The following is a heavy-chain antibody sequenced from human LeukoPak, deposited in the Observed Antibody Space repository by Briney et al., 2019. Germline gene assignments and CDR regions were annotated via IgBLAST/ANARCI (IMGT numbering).Heavy chain of an antibody. CDR2: INTNTGNP. D-gene: IGHD1-26*01. V-gene: IGHV7-4-1*02. CDR1: GYTSTSYA. J-gene: IGHJ6*02. CDR3: ARERYSGSYLWITHYYYYYGMDV. Sequence: ASVKVSCKASGYTSTSYAMNWVRQAPGQGLEWMGWINTNTGNPTYAQGFTGRFVFSLDTSVSTAYLQISSLKAEDTAVYYCARERYSGSYLWITHYYYYYGMDVWGQGTTVTVSS.